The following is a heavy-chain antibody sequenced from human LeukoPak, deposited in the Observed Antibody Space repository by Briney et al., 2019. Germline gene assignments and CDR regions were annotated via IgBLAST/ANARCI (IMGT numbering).Heavy chain of an antibody. J-gene: IGHJ4*02. Sequence: SETLSPTCTVSGGPTSDYYWSWIRQPPEKGLEWIGYIHDSGRSDYNPSLKSRVSISVDTSKSQLSLKLSSVTAADTAVYYCARAHTNNWHVDYWGQGTLVTVSS. V-gene: IGHV4-59*01. CDR3: ARAHTNNWHVDY. D-gene: IGHD1-1*01. CDR1: GGPTSDYY. CDR2: IHDSGRS.